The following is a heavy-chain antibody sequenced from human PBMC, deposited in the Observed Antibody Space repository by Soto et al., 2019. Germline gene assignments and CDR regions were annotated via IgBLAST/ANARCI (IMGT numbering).Heavy chain of an antibody. Sequence: SETLSLTCTVSGGSISSYYWSWIRQPPGKGLEWIGYIYYSGSTNYNPSLKSRVTISVDTSKNQFSLKLSSVTAADTAVYYCARPLYSYGPMEVWGQGTTVTVS. CDR2: IYYSGST. CDR3: ARPLYSYGPMEV. V-gene: IGHV4-59*01. J-gene: IGHJ6*02. D-gene: IGHD5-18*01. CDR1: GGSISSYY.